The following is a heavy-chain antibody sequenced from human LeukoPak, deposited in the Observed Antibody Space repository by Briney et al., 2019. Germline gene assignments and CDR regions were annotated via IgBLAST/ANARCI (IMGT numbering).Heavy chain of an antibody. CDR1: GFTFDDYA. V-gene: IGHV3-9*01. Sequence: PGGSLRLSCAASGFTFDDYAMHWVRQAPGKCLEWVSGISWNSGSIGYADSVKGRFTISRDNAKNSLYLQMNSLRAEDTALYYCAKDRFSVAGTPTMLDYWGQGTLVTVSS. CDR3: AKDRFSVAGTPTMLDY. J-gene: IGHJ4*02. CDR2: ISWNSGSI. D-gene: IGHD6-19*01.